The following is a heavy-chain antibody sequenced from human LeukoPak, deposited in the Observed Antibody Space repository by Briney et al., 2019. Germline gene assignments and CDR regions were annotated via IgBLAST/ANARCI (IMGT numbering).Heavy chain of an antibody. CDR1: GFTFSDYY. J-gene: IGHJ4*02. CDR3: ARAVARYDPFDY. Sequence: SGGSLRLSCAASGFTFSDYYMSWFRQAPGKGLEWVSYISSSGSTIYYADSVKGRFTISRDNAKNSLYLQMNSLRAEDTAVYYCARAVARYDPFDYWGQGTLVTVSS. V-gene: IGHV3-11*01. CDR2: ISSSGSTI. D-gene: IGHD5-12*01.